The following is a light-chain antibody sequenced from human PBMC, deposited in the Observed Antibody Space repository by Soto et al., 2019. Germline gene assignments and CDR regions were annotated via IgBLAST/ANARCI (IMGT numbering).Light chain of an antibody. Sequence: EIVMTQSPATLSVSPGERATLSCRASQSVSSNLAWYQQKPGQAPRLLIYGASTRATGIPARFSGSGSGTECTLTISSLQSEEFAVYYCHQYNNWRPITFGQGTRLEIK. CDR2: GAS. CDR1: QSVSSN. V-gene: IGKV3-15*01. J-gene: IGKJ5*01. CDR3: HQYNNWRPIT.